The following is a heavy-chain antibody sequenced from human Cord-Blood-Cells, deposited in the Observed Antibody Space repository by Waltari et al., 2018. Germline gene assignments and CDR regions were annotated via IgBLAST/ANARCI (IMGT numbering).Heavy chain of an antibody. V-gene: IGHV3-48*03. CDR2: ISRSCSNI. CDR3: ARESWSYY. CDR1: GFTFSSYE. Sequence: EVQLVESGGGLVQPGGSLRLSCAASGFTFSSYEMNWVRQAPGNGLEWVSYISRSCSNIYYADSVKWRFTVSRDSAKHSLYLQMNSLRAENTAVYYCARESWSYYWGQGTLVTVSS. J-gene: IGHJ4*02.